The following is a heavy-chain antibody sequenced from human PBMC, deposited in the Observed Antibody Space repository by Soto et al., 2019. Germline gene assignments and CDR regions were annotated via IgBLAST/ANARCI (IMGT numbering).Heavy chain of an antibody. J-gene: IGHJ4*02. CDR3: AKVDPGMIVVIVTGSLDS. V-gene: IGHV3-23*01. D-gene: IGHD3-22*01. CDR2: IGGSGKYT. CDR1: GFTFSTYA. Sequence: GGSLRLSCAASGFTFSTYAMAWVRQAPGKGLEWVAAIGGSGKYTYYADSVKGRSTISRDNSRDTLYLQMNSLRAEDTAIYYCAKVDPGMIVVIVTGSLDSWGQGTLVTVSS.